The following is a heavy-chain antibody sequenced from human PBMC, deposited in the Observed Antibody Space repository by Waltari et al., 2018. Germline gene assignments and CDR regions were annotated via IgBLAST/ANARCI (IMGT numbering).Heavy chain of an antibody. CDR2: ISWKSGSV. V-gene: IGHV3-9*03. J-gene: IGHJ3*02. CDR3: AKALTASGGSSNAFDI. D-gene: IGHD2-15*01. CDR1: GFTFDDYA. Sequence: EVQLVESGGGLVQPGRSLRLSCAASGFTFDDYAMHWVRQAPGKGLEWVSGISWKSGSVGYADSVKGRFTISRDNAKNSLYLQMNSLRAEDMALYYCAKALTASGGSSNAFDIWGQGTMVTVSS.